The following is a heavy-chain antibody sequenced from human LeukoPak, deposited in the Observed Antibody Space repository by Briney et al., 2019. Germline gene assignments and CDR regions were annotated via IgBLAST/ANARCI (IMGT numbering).Heavy chain of an antibody. CDR2: VDTEDGET. CDR3: ATILRDFWSGYYLNWFDP. D-gene: IGHD3-3*01. Sequence: ASMKVSSKVSGYTFTDYYMHWVQQAPGKWLEWMGLVDTEDGETIYAENFQGRVTITADPSTDTAYMELSSLRSEDTAVYYCATILRDFWSGYYLNWFDPWGQGTLVTVSS. V-gene: IGHV1-69-2*01. J-gene: IGHJ5*02. CDR1: GYTFTDYY.